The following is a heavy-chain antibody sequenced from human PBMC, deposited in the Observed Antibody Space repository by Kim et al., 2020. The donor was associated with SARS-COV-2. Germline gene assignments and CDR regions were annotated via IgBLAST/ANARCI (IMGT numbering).Heavy chain of an antibody. V-gene: IGHV4-59*12. D-gene: IGHD5-12*01. CDR3: ARGRYSGYDQPADY. Sequence: SPKSHVTISVDTSKNQCSLKLSSVTAADTAVYYCARGRYSGYDQPADYWGQGTLVTVSS. J-gene: IGHJ4*02.